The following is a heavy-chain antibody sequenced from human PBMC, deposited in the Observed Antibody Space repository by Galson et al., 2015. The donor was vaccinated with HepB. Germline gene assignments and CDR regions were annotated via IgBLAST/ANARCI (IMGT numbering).Heavy chain of an antibody. Sequence: SVKVSCKASGYTFTSYGISWVRQAPGQGLEWMGWISAYNGNTNYAQKLQGRVTMTTDTSTSTAYMELRSLRSDDTAVYYCARLLISMIVVAAPDYWGQGTLVTVSS. CDR3: ARLLISMIVVAAPDY. V-gene: IGHV1-18*01. CDR1: GYTFTSYG. CDR2: ISAYNGNT. D-gene: IGHD3-22*01. J-gene: IGHJ4*02.